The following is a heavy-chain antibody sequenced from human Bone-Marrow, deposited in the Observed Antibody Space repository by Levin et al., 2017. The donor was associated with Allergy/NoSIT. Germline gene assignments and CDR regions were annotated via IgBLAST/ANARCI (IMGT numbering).Heavy chain of an antibody. CDR2: IWYDGSNQ. CDR1: GFTFSSHG. J-gene: IGHJ3*02. CDR3: AKDVEAIIVPEYVFDI. D-gene: IGHD3-22*01. V-gene: IGHV3-33*06. Sequence: GGSLRLSCAASGFTFSSHGMHWVRQTPGKGLEWVAVIWYDGSNQYYADSVKGRFTISRDNSKNTLSLQMNSLRAEDTAVYYCAKDVEAIIVPEYVFDIWGQGTMVTVSS.